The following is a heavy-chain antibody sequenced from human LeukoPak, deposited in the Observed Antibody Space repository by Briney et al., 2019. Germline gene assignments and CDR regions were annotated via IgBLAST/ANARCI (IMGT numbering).Heavy chain of an antibody. CDR1: GYTFTSYD. J-gene: IGHJ4*02. Sequence: ASVKVSCKVSGYTFTSYDINWVRQATGQGLEWMGWLNPNSGNTGYAQKFQGRVTMTRNTSISTAYMELSSLRSEDTAVYYCARDLAVVAATQNDYWGQGTLVTVSS. CDR3: ARDLAVVAATQNDY. V-gene: IGHV1-8*01. CDR2: LNPNSGNT. D-gene: IGHD2-15*01.